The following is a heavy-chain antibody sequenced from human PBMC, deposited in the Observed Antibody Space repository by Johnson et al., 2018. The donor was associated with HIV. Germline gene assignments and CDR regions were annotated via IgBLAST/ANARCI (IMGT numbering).Heavy chain of an antibody. CDR3: ARYMVRGGDAFDI. V-gene: IGHV3-30*04. CDR1: GFTFSDYA. CDR2: ISYDGSNK. J-gene: IGHJ3*02. D-gene: IGHD3-10*01. Sequence: HVQLVESGGGVVQPGRSLRLSCAASGFTFSDYAMHWVRQAPGKGLEWVAVISYDGSNKYYADSVKGRFTISRDNSKNTLYLQMNSLRAEDTAVYYCARYMVRGGDAFDIWGQGTMVTVSS.